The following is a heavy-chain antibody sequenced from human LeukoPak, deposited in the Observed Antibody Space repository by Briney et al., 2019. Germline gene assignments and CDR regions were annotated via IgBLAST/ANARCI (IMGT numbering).Heavy chain of an antibody. CDR3: ARDVGTVTTVFDP. CDR1: GFTFSSYW. D-gene: IGHD4-11*01. J-gene: IGHJ5*02. CDR2: INSDGSST. V-gene: IGHV3-74*01. Sequence: GGSLRLSCAASGFTFSSYWIHWVRQAPGKWLVWVSRINSDGSSTSYADSVKGRFTISRDNAKNTLYLQMNSLRAEDTAVYYCARDVGTVTTVFDPWGQGTLVTVSS.